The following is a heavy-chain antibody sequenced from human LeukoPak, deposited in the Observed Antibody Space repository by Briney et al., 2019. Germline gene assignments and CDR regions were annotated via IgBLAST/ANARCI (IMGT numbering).Heavy chain of an antibody. CDR3: AREGSTYYFDH. CDR1: GFTFSRYW. V-gene: IGHV3-7*01. J-gene: IGHJ4*02. CDR2: IKQDGSEK. Sequence: PGGSLRLSCAASGFTFSRYWMSWVRQAPGKGLEWVANIKQDGSEKYYVDSVKGRFTISRDNAKNSLYLQMNSLRAEDTAVYYCAREGSTYYFDHWGQGTLVTVSS.